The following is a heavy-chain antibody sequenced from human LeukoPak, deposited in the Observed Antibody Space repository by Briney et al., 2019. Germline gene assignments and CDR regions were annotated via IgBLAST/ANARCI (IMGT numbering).Heavy chain of an antibody. CDR1: GYTFTSYY. J-gene: IGHJ4*02. CDR3: ARVGLKWELPFDY. CDR2: INPSGGST. V-gene: IGHV1-46*04. D-gene: IGHD1-26*01. Sequence: AAVKVSFKASGYTFTSYYMHWVRQAPGQGLEGMGVINPSGGSTSYEEQLQGRVNMTRDASTSTAYMELSRLRSEDPGVYYCARVGLKWELPFDYWGQGTLVTVSS.